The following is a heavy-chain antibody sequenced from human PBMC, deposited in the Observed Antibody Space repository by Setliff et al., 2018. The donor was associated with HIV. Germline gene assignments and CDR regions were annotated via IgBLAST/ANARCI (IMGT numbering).Heavy chain of an antibody. Sequence: GGSLRLSCAASGFTFSGSAMHWVRQASGKGLEWVGRIRTKANNYATAYAASVKGRFTISRDDSKNTAYLQMNSLKTEDPAVYYCTRQIGVAAAGTGGGYYYYYMDVWGQGTLVTVSS. D-gene: IGHD6-13*01. CDR2: IRTKANNYAT. J-gene: IGHJ6*03. CDR3: TRQIGVAAAGTGGGYYYYYMDV. CDR1: GFTFSGSA. V-gene: IGHV3-73*01.